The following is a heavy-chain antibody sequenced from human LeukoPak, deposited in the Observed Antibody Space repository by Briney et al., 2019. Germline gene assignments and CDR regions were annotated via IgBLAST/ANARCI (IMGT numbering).Heavy chain of an antibody. CDR3: AKDADYYYGSGNYMDV. Sequence: GGSLRLSCAASGFTFSSYGMHWVRQAPGKGLEWVAFVRYDGSNKYYADSVKGRFTISRDNSKNTLYVQMNSLRAEDTAVYYCAKDADYYYGSGNYMDVWGKGTTVTISS. V-gene: IGHV3-30*02. CDR2: VRYDGSNK. D-gene: IGHD3-10*01. J-gene: IGHJ6*03. CDR1: GFTFSSYG.